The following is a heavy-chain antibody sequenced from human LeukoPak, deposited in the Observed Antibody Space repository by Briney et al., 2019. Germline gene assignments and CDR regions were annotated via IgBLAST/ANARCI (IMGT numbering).Heavy chain of an antibody. D-gene: IGHD3-22*01. CDR1: GGSISSHY. Sequence: PSETLSLTCTVSGGSISSHYWSWIRQPPGKGLEWIGYIYYSGSTNYNPSLKSRVTISVDTSKNQFSLKLGSVTAADTAVYYCARTAVYDSSGYYYPYYMDVWGKGTTVTVSS. CDR2: IYYSGST. J-gene: IGHJ6*03. V-gene: IGHV4-59*11. CDR3: ARTAVYDSSGYYYPYYMDV.